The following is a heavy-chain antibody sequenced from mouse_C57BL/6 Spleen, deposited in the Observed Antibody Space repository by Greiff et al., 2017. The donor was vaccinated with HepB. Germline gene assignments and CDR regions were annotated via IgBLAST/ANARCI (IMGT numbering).Heavy chain of an antibody. J-gene: IGHJ1*03. D-gene: IGHD2-4*01. V-gene: IGHV1-55*01. CDR1: GYTFTSYW. CDR2: IYPGSGST. CDR3: AREEKDDYDGFDV. Sequence: QVQLQQPGAELVKPGASVKMSCKASGYTFTSYWITWVKQRTGQGLEWIGDIYPGSGSTNYNEKFKSKATLTVDTSSSTAYMQLSSLTSEDAAVYYCAREEKDDYDGFDVWGTVTTVTVSS.